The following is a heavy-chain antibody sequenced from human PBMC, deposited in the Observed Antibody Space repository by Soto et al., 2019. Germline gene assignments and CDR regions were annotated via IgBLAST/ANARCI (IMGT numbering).Heavy chain of an antibody. V-gene: IGHV3-21*01. D-gene: IGHD2-21*01. J-gene: IGHJ3*02. Sequence: GGSLRLSCAASGFTFSSYSMNRVRRAPGKGLEWVSSISSSSSYIYYADSVKGRFTISRDNAKNSLYLQMNSLRAEDTAVYYCARDLFDAFDIWGQGTMVTVSS. CDR3: ARDLFDAFDI. CDR2: ISSSSSYI. CDR1: GFTFSSYS.